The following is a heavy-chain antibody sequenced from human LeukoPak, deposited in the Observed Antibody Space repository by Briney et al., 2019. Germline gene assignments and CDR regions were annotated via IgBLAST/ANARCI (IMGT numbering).Heavy chain of an antibody. V-gene: IGHV1-8*01. J-gene: IGHJ3*02. CDR2: MNPNSGNT. D-gene: IGHD2-2*01. CDR1: GYTFTSYD. Sequence: ASVKVSCKASGYTFTSYDINWVRQATGQGLEWMGWMNPNSGNTGYAQKFQGRVTMTRNTSISTAYMELSSLRSEDTAVYYCARAPAGCSSTSCYLDAFDIWGQGTMVTVSS. CDR3: ARAPAGCSSTSCYLDAFDI.